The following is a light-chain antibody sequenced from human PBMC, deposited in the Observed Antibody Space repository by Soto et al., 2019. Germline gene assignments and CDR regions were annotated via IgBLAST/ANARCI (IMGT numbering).Light chain of an antibody. Sequence: GGRVTVAGRASQSISSWLAWYQQKPGKAPKLLIYDASSLESGVPSRFSGSGSGTEFTLTISSLQPDDFATDSCQQLHGYPISVAQGTRLEIK. V-gene: IGKV1-5*01. J-gene: IGKJ5*01. CDR2: DAS. CDR1: QSISSW. CDR3: QQLHGYPIS.